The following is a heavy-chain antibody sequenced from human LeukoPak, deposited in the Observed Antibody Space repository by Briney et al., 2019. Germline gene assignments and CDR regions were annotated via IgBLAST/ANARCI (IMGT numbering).Heavy chain of an antibody. CDR3: ARAGYCSGGSCYSFAFDI. CDR1: GFTVSSNY. D-gene: IGHD2-15*01. J-gene: IGHJ3*02. Sequence: PGGSLRLSCAASGFTVSSNYMSWVRQAPGKGLEWVSVIYSGGSTYYADSVKGRFTISRDNSKNTLYLQMNSLRAEDTAVYYCARAGYCSGGSCYSFAFDIWSQGTMVTVSS. V-gene: IGHV3-53*01. CDR2: IYSGGST.